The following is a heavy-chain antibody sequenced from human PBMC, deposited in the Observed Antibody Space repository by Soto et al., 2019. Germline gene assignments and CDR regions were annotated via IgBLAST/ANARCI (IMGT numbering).Heavy chain of an antibody. CDR1: GYAFTTYG. V-gene: IGHV1-18*01. J-gene: IGHJ4*02. D-gene: IGHD1-1*01. CDR3: ARWRYGDY. Sequence: QVHLVQSGAEVKKPGASVKVSCKGSGYAFTTYGITWVRQAPGQGLEWMGWISAHNGNTNYAQKLQGRVTVTRDTSTSTAYMELMRLRSDDTAVYYCARWRYGDYWGQGALVTVSS. CDR2: ISAHNGNT.